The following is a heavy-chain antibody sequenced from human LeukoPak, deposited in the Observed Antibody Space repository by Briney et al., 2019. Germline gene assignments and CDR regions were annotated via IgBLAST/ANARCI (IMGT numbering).Heavy chain of an antibody. CDR1: GFTFEDYA. Sequence: PGGSLRLSCAVTGFTFEDYAMSWVRQPPEQGLEWLSYITHSGTSTSYADSVRGRFTISRDNAQNSLYLQMDSLRGDDTALYYCVRVTSPFFDSGAQDAFDLWGQGTMVTVS. J-gene: IGHJ3*01. CDR2: ITHSGTST. D-gene: IGHD3-22*01. V-gene: IGHV3-20*04. CDR3: VRVTSPFFDSGAQDAFDL.